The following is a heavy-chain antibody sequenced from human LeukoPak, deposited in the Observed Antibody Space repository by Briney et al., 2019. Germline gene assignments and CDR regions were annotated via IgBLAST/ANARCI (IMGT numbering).Heavy chain of an antibody. CDR2: IRSKAYGGTT. J-gene: IGHJ4*02. CDR3: TREVRSGWYDY. Sequence: GGSLRLSCTASGFTFGDCAMSWVRQAPGKGLEWVGFIRSKAYGGTTEYAASVKGRFTISRDDSKSIAYLQMNSLKTEDTAVYYCTREVRSGWYDYRGQGTLVTVSS. V-gene: IGHV3-49*04. D-gene: IGHD6-19*01. CDR1: GFTFGDCA.